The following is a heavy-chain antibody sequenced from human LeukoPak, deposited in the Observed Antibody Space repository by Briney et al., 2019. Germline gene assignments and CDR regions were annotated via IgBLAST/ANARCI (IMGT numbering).Heavy chain of an antibody. Sequence: GGSLRLSCAASGFTFSSYSMNWVRQAPGKGLEWVSAISGSGGNTYYADSVKGRFTISRDSSKNTLYLQMNSLRAEDAAVYYCAKSGYNRFDYWGQGTLVTVSS. CDR2: ISGSGGNT. J-gene: IGHJ4*02. D-gene: IGHD5-24*01. CDR3: AKSGYNRFDY. CDR1: GFTFSSYS. V-gene: IGHV3-23*01.